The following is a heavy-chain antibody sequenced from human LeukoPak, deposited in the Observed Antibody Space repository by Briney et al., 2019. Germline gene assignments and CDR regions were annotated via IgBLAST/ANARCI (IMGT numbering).Heavy chain of an antibody. CDR2: IKSKTDGGTT. CDR1: GFTFSSYW. V-gene: IGHV3-15*01. CDR3: TTGRPYDSSGYYFPFAYDY. J-gene: IGHJ4*02. D-gene: IGHD3-22*01. Sequence: GGSLRLSCAASGFTFSSYWMSWVRQAPGKGLEWVGRIKSKTDGGTTDYAAPVKGRFTISRDDSKNTLYLQMNSLKTEDTAVYYCTTGRPYDSSGYYFPFAYDYWGQGTLVTVSS.